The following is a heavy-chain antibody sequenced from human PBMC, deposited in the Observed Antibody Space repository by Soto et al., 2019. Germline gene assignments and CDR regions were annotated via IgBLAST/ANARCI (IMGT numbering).Heavy chain of an antibody. J-gene: IGHJ4*02. CDR1: GFTFSSYA. CDR3: AKGDDIWGSYRYGLGSDY. V-gene: IGHV3-23*01. CDR2: ISGSGGST. Sequence: EVQLLESGGGLVQPGGSLRLSCAASGFTFSSYAMSWVRQAPGKGLEWVSAISGSGGSTYYADSVKGRFTISRDNSKNTLYLQMNGLRAEDTAVYYCAKGDDIWGSYRYGLGSDYWGQGTLVTVSS. D-gene: IGHD3-16*02.